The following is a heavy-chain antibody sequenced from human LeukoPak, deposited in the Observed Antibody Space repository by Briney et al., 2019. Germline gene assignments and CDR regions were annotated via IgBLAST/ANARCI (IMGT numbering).Heavy chain of an antibody. V-gene: IGHV3-30*02. CDR2: IRYDGSDK. CDR3: AKLASNYDFWSGSDS. J-gene: IGHJ4*02. Sequence: PGGSLRLSCAASGFTFSTYGMHWVRQAPGKGLEWVTFIRYDGSDKYYADSVKGRFTISRDNSKNTLYLQMNSLRAEDTAVYYCAKLASNYDFWSGSDSWGQGTLVTVSS. D-gene: IGHD3-3*01. CDR1: GFTFSTYG.